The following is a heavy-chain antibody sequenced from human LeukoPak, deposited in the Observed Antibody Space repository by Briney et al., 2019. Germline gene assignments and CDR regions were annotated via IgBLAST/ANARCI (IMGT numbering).Heavy chain of an antibody. CDR2: IGDSGGST. D-gene: IGHD6-19*01. J-gene: IGHJ4*02. CDR1: GFTFSSYA. Sequence: GGSLRLSCAASGFTFSSYAMTWVRQAPGKGLEWVSSIGDSGGSTKYADSVKGRFTISRDNFKNTLFLQMNSLRVEDTAVYHCAKSSSGWYTFDYWGQGTPVTVSS. V-gene: IGHV3-23*01. CDR3: AKSSSGWYTFDY.